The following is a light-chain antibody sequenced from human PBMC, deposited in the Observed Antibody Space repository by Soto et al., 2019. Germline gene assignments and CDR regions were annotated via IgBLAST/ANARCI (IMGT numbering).Light chain of an antibody. J-gene: IGLJ1*01. CDR2: EVT. CDR3: CSHAGDNTYV. Sequence: QSALTRPPSASVSPGQSVTISCTGTSSDVGGYNYVSWYQQHPGKAPKLMIYEVTKRPSGVPDRFSGSKSGNTASLTVSGLQAEDEADYFCCSHAGDNTYVFGTGTKVTVL. CDR1: SSDVGGYNY. V-gene: IGLV2-8*01.